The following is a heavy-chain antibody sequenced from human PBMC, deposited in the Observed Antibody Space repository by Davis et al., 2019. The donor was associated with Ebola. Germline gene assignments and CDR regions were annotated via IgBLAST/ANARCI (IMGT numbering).Heavy chain of an antibody. CDR3: ARGRIQLWTCDY. Sequence: ASVKVSCKASGYTFTSYYIHWVRQAPGQGPEWMGWISGYSGETEYAESLQDRLTMTTDTSTSTAYMELRSLRSDDTAVYYCARGRIQLWTCDYWGQGTLVTVSS. CDR2: ISGYSGET. D-gene: IGHD5-18*01. CDR1: GYTFTSYY. J-gene: IGHJ4*02. V-gene: IGHV1-18*04.